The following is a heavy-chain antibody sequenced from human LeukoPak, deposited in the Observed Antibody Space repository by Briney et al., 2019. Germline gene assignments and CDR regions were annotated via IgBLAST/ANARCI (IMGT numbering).Heavy chain of an antibody. Sequence: SETLSLTCAVSGASVSSSPYFWSWIRQPPGQELEWIGSIHYTGSTDYNPSLKSRGTISVDPCSSHFSLRLNAVTAPATAAYYCATGGGEAVAHSWGQGTLVTVSS. CDR2: IHYTGST. CDR3: ATGGGEAVAHS. J-gene: IGHJ4*02. V-gene: IGHV4-39*02. CDR1: GASVSSSPYF. D-gene: IGHD6-19*01.